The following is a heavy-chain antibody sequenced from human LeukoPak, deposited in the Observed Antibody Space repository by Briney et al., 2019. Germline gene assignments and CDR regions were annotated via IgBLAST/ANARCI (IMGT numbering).Heavy chain of an antibody. J-gene: IGHJ1*01. CDR2: ISSSSSYI. D-gene: IGHD3-16*01. V-gene: IGHV3-21*06. CDR1: GFTISRYG. Sequence: PGGSLSLSCVVSGFTISRYGRHWLRQAPGKGLEWVSSISSSSSYIYYADSVKGRFTISRDNSKNTQSLQMKSLRAEDTAVYYCAKDDDWGRYNQWGQGTLVTV. CDR3: AKDDDWGRYNQ.